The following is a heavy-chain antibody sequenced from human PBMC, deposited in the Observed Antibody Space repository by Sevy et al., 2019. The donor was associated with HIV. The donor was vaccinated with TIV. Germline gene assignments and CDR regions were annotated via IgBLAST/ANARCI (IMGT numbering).Heavy chain of an antibody. D-gene: IGHD6-19*01. CDR3: ARASSSGWYNGWFDP. Sequence: SETLSLTCTVSGGSISSGSYYWSWIRQPAGKGLEWIGRIYTSGSTNYNPSLKSRVTISVDTSKNQFSLKLSSVTAADTAVYYCARASSSGWYNGWFDPLGQGTLVTVSS. J-gene: IGHJ5*02. V-gene: IGHV4-61*02. CDR1: GGSISSGSYY. CDR2: IYTSGST.